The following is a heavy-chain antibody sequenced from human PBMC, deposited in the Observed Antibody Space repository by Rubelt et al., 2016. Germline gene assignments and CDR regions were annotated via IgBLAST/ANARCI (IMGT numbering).Heavy chain of an antibody. CDR1: TFTRYG. D-gene: IGHD6-13*01. J-gene: IGHJ3*02. Sequence: TFTRYGMHWVRQAPGKGLESVAVIWSDGSNKDYADSVKGRFTLSRDNSKNTLYLEINSLRGEDTAVYYCGREVKAAYAFDIWGQGTMVTVSS. CDR3: GREVKAAYAFDI. V-gene: IGHV3-33*01. CDR2: IWSDGSNK.